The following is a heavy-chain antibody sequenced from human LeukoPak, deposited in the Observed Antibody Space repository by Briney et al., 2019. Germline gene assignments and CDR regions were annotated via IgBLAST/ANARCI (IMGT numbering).Heavy chain of an antibody. D-gene: IGHD3-22*01. CDR1: GGSISSGGCS. CDR3: ARGKYYYDSSGYHWPQSFDY. J-gene: IGHJ4*02. Sequence: SETLSLTCAVSGGSISSGGCSWSWIRQPPGKGLEWIGYIYHSGSTYYNPSLKSRVTISVDRSKNQFSLKLSSVTAADTAVYYCARGKYYYDSSGYHWPQSFDYWGQGTLVTVSS. CDR2: IYHSGST. V-gene: IGHV4-30-2*01.